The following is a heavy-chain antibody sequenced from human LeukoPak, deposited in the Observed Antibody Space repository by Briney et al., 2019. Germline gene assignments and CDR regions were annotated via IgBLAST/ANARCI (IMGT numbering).Heavy chain of an antibody. CDR2: IRHDGNAK. CDR1: GFAFSDFW. V-gene: IGHV3-7*03. CDR3: AKGPSNRLDFHTDPHFDF. D-gene: IGHD1-1*01. J-gene: IGHJ4*02. Sequence: GGSLRLSCAASGFAFSDFWMSWVRQAPGKGLEWVANIRHDGNAKNYVPSVRGRFTISRDNAKNSLYLQMNSLTVEDTAVYYCAKGPSNRLDFHTDPHFDFWGQGTLVNVSS.